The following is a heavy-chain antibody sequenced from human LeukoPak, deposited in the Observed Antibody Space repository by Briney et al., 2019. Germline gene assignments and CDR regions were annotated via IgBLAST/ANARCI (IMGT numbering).Heavy chain of an antibody. Sequence: GASVKVSCKASGYTFTSYAMHWVRQAPGQRLEWMGWFNAGNGNTKYSQKFQGRVTITRDTSASTAYMELSSLRSEDTAVYYCARDRWLRPYYFDYWGQGTLVTVSS. D-gene: IGHD5-12*01. CDR2: FNAGNGNT. CDR3: ARDRWLRPYYFDY. CDR1: GYTFTSYA. J-gene: IGHJ4*02. V-gene: IGHV1-3*01.